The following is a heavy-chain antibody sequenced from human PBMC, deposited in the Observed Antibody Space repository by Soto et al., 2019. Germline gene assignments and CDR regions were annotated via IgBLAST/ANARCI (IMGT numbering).Heavy chain of an antibody. V-gene: IGHV3-74*01. D-gene: IGHD2-2*01. CDR2: INMDGSST. J-gene: IGHJ4*02. CDR3: ARGPRGLYHHDY. Sequence: EVQLVESGGGLVQPGGSLRRSCEASGFTFSGDWMHWVRQAAGKGLVWVSRINMDGSSTNYADSVKGRFTISRDNAKNTLYLQMNRLRVDDTAVYYCARGPRGLYHHDYWGQGALVTVSS. CDR1: GFTFSGDW.